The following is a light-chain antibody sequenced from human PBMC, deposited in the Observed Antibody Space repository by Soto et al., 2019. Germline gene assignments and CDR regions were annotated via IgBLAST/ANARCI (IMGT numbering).Light chain of an antibody. CDR1: SSDVGTYNL. Sequence: QSALSQPASVSGSRGQSITISCTGTSSDVGTYNLVSWYQQYPGKAPRLMIFEDTKRPSGISHRFSGSKSVNTASLTIAGLQPEDAADYYCCSYAGSSTLTFGGGTQLTVL. V-gene: IGLV2-23*01. J-gene: IGLJ7*01. CDR2: EDT. CDR3: CSYAGSSTLT.